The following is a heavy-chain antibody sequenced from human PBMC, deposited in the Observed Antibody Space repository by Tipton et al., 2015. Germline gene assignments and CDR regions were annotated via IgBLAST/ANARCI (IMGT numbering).Heavy chain of an antibody. CDR2: IYYSGFT. V-gene: IGHV4-31*03. D-gene: IGHD3-10*01. Sequence: TLSLTCTVSGGSVSSGGYYWTWIRQHPGKGLEWIGYIYYSGFTYYIPSLKSRVTISVDTSKNQFSLKLSSVTAADTAVYYCARKKRWDYYGSGSYLGPYYYYYGMDVWGQGTTVTVSS. CDR3: ARKKRWDYYGSGSYLGPYYYYYGMDV. CDR1: GGSVSSGGYY. J-gene: IGHJ6*02.